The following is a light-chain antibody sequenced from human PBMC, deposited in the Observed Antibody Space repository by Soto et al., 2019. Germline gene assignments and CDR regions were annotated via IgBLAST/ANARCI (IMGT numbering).Light chain of an antibody. CDR2: GNS. V-gene: IGLV1-40*01. J-gene: IGLJ3*02. CDR3: QSYDSSLSGSLV. Sequence: QSVLTQPPSVSGAPGQRVTISCTGSSSNIGAGYDIHWYQQLPGTAPKLLIYGNSNRPSRVPDRFSGSKSGTSASLAITGLQADDEADYYCQSYDSSLSGSLVFGGGTKLTVL. CDR1: SSNIGAGYD.